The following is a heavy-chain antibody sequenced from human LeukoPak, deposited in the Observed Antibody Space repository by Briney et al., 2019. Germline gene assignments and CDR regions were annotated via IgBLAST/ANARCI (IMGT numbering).Heavy chain of an antibody. Sequence: GASVKVSCKVSGYTLTELSMHWVRQAPGKGLECMGGFDPEDGETIYAQKFQGRVTMTEDTSTDTAYMELSSLRSEDTAVYYCATDYIPTGLQDYWGQGTLVTVSS. D-gene: IGHD2-21*01. J-gene: IGHJ4*02. CDR3: ATDYIPTGLQDY. CDR1: GYTLTELS. CDR2: FDPEDGET. V-gene: IGHV1-24*01.